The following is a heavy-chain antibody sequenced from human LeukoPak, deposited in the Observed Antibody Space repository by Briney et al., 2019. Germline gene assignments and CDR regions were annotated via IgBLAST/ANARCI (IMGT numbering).Heavy chain of an antibody. V-gene: IGHV4-61*02. CDR1: GGSISSGGYY. CDR2: IYTSGST. J-gene: IGHJ4*02. Sequence: PSETLSLTCTVSGGSISSGGYYWSWIRQPAGKGLEWIGRIYTSGSTNYNPSLKGRVTMSVDTSKNQFSLKLSSATAADTAVYYCARDHYYNSSGYTFGYWGQGTLVTVSS. CDR3: ARDHYYNSSGYTFGY. D-gene: IGHD3-22*01.